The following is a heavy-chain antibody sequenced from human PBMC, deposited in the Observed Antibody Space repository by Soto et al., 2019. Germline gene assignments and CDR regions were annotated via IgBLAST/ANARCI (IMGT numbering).Heavy chain of an antibody. D-gene: IGHD2-15*01. CDR3: ARVGRGGHRRWYFDL. CDR1: GGTFSSYA. Sequence: QVQLVQSGAEVKKPGSSVKVSCKASGGTFSSYAISWVRQAPGQGLEWMGGIIPIFGTANYAQKFQGRVTITADESTSTASMELGSLSSEDTAVYFCARVGRGGHRRWYFDLWGRGTLVTVSS. V-gene: IGHV1-69*12. J-gene: IGHJ2*01. CDR2: IIPIFGTA.